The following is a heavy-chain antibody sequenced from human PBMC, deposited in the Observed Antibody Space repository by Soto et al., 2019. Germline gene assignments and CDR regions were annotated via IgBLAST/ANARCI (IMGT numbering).Heavy chain of an antibody. V-gene: IGHV3-23*01. CDR2: ISGSGGST. D-gene: IGHD3-22*01. CDR3: ATPGGFSYYDSSGYFDY. CDR1: GFTFSSYA. J-gene: IGHJ4*02. Sequence: GGSLRLSCAASGFTFSSYAMSWVRQAPGKGLEWVSAISGSGGSTYYADSVKGRFTISRDNSKNTLYLQMNSLRAEDTAVYYCATPGGFSYYDSSGYFDYWGQGTLVTVSS.